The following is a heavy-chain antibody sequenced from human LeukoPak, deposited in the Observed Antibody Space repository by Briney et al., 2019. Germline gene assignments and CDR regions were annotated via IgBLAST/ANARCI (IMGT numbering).Heavy chain of an antibody. CDR3: ASGESPSYYYGMDV. V-gene: IGHV3-30*03. CDR2: ISYVGSNK. Sequence: PRGSLRLSCAASRVTFSGYGTHWVRQAPGKGLEWVAVISYVGSNKYYADSVKGRFTLSRDTSKNTLYLQMNRLRGEETAVYYCASGESPSYYYGMDVWGQGTTVTVS. D-gene: IGHD3-3*01. CDR1: RVTFSGYG. J-gene: IGHJ6*02.